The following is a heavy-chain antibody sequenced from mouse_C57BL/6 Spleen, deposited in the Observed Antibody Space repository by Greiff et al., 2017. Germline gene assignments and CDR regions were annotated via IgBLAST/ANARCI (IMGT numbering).Heavy chain of an antibody. CDR3: ARDFSNWDEGYAMDY. CDR1: GFTFSSYA. Sequence: EVKLMESGGGLVKPGGSLKLSCAASGFTFSSYAMSWVRQTPEKRLEWVATISDGGSYTYYPDNVKGRFTISRDNAKNNLYLQMSHLKSEDTAMYYGARDFSNWDEGYAMDYWGQGTSVTVSS. CDR2: ISDGGSYT. D-gene: IGHD4-1*01. V-gene: IGHV5-4*01. J-gene: IGHJ4*01.